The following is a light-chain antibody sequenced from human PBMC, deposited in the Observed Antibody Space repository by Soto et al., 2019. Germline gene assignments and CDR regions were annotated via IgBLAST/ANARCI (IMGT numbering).Light chain of an antibody. CDR3: QQYNSWWT. CDR2: DRS. V-gene: IGKV1-5*01. Sequence: DIQMTQSPSTLSASVGDRVTITCRASQGVSYWLAWYQQKPGKAPKLLIHDRSSLASGVPRRFSGSGSGTEFTLTISSLQPDDAATYYCQQYNSWWTFGQGTKVDI. CDR1: QGVSYW. J-gene: IGKJ1*01.